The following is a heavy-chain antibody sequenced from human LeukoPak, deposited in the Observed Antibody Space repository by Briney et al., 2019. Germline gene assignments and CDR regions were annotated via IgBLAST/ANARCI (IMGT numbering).Heavy chain of an antibody. Sequence: PGRSLRLSCAASGFTFSSYGMHWVRQAPGKGLEWVAVIWYDGSNKYYADSVKGRFTISRDNSKNTLYLQMNSLRAEDTAVYYCARDIITMVRGAKGNQIDYWGQGALVTVSS. D-gene: IGHD3-10*01. V-gene: IGHV3-33*01. CDR2: IWYDGSNK. CDR3: ARDIITMVRGAKGNQIDY. CDR1: GFTFSSYG. J-gene: IGHJ4*02.